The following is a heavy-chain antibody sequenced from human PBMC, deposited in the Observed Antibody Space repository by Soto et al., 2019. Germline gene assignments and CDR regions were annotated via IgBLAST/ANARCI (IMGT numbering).Heavy chain of an antibody. V-gene: IGHV6-1*01. D-gene: IGHD2-2*01. J-gene: IGHJ5*02. CDR2: TYYRSKWYN. Sequence: SQTLSLTCVISGGSVSSNSAAWNWIRQSPSRGLEWLGRTYYRSKWYNDYTSSVRSRISIDPDTAKNQFSLQLRSVPPEDTAVYYCARDEDEYLGLNHWGQGIPVTVSS. CDR3: ARDEDEYLGLNH. CDR1: GGSVSSNSAA.